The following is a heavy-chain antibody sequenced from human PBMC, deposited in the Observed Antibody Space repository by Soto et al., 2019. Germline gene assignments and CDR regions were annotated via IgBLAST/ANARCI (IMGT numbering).Heavy chain of an antibody. CDR2: TSAYNGNT. Sequence: ASVKVSCKASGYTFTSYGISWVRQAPGQGLEWMVWTSAYNGNTNYAQKLQGRVTTTTDTSTSTAYMELRSLRFDDTAVYYCARGLGASYAFDIWGQGTMVTVSS. J-gene: IGHJ3*02. D-gene: IGHD1-26*01. V-gene: IGHV1-18*01. CDR3: ARGLGASYAFDI. CDR1: GYTFTSYG.